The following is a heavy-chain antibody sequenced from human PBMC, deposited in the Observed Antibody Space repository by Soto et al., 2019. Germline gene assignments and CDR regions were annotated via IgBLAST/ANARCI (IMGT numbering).Heavy chain of an antibody. CDR2: INPSGGST. CDR1: GYTFTSYY. V-gene: IGHV1-46*01. J-gene: IGHJ6*02. CDR3: ARDPTADLSTYYDFWSGWTLYYYYGMDV. D-gene: IGHD3-3*01. Sequence: ASVKVSCKASGYTFTSYYMHWVRQAPGQGLEWMGIINPSGGSTSYAQKFQGRVTMTRDTSTSTVYMELSSLRSEDTAVYYCARDPTADLSTYYDFWSGWTLYYYYGMDVWGQGTTVTVPS.